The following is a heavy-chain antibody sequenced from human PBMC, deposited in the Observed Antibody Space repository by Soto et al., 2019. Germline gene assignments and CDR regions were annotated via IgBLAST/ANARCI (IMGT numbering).Heavy chain of an antibody. V-gene: IGHV3-53*01. Sequence: GSLRLSFAASRFTVSSNYMSWVLQAPWKGLEWVSVIYSGGSTYYADSVKGRFTISRDNSKNTLYLQMNSLRAEDTAVYYCARDRQLSFEYWGQGTLVTVSS. CDR3: ARDRQLSFEY. J-gene: IGHJ4*02. CDR1: RFTVSSNY. D-gene: IGHD6-6*01. CDR2: IYSGGST.